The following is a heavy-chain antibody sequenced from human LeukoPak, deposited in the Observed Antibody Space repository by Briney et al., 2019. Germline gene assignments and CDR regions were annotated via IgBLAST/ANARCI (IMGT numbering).Heavy chain of an antibody. J-gene: IGHJ1*01. CDR1: GFTFSTYG. CDR3: ARDGVGVVPAAIEYFQH. Sequence: GGSLRLSCAASGFTFSTYGMHWVRQAPGKGLEWVAFIRNDGSNKYYADSVKGRFTISRDNSKNTLYLQMNSLRAEDTAVFYCARDGVGVVPAAIEYFQHWGQGTLVTVSS. V-gene: IGHV3-30*02. D-gene: IGHD2-2*02. CDR2: IRNDGSNK.